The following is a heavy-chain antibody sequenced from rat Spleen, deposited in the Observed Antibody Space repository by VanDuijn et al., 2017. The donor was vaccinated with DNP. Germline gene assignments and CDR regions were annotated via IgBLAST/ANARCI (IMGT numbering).Heavy chain of an antibody. J-gene: IGHJ2*01. D-gene: IGHD1-12*03. CDR2: ISSSGGTI. V-gene: IGHV5-25*01. CDR1: GFNFSDYY. CDR3: AYYHDGYH. Sequence: EVQLVESGGGLVQPGRSLKLSCAASGFNFSDYYMAWVRQAPKKGLEWVASISSSGGTIYYRDSVKGRFTVSRDNAKNTLYLQMDSLRSEDTATYYCAYYHDGYHWGQGVMVTVSS.